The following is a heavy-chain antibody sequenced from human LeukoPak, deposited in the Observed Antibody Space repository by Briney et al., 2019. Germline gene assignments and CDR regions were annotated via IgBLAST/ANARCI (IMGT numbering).Heavy chain of an antibody. J-gene: IGHJ5*02. CDR1: GYTFTSYG. CDR3: ARDAQIRTLGYGTLLQLAWFDP. V-gene: IGHV1-18*01. D-gene: IGHD5-24*01. Sequence: ASVNVSCKASGYTFTSYGISWVRQAPGQGLEWMGWISAYNGNTNYAQKLQGRVTITTDTSTSTAYMELRSLRSDDTAVYYCARDAQIRTLGYGTLLQLAWFDPWGQGTLVTVSS. CDR2: ISAYNGNT.